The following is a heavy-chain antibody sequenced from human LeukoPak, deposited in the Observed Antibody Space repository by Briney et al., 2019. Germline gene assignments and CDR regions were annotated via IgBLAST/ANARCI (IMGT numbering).Heavy chain of an antibody. J-gene: IGHJ4*02. Sequence: ASVKVSCKASGYTFTGYYMHWVRQAPGQGLEWMGWINPNSGGTNYAQKFQDRVSMIRDTSISTAYMHLSRLRSDDTAVYYCARSPHILTGENFDYWGQGTLLTVSS. CDR2: INPNSGGT. CDR1: GYTFTGYY. V-gene: IGHV1-2*02. CDR3: ARSPHILTGENFDY. D-gene: IGHD3-9*01.